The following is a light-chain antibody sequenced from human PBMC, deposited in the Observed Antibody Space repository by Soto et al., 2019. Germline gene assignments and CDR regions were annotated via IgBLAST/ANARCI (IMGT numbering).Light chain of an antibody. CDR3: TSYTSSSTYV. J-gene: IGLJ1*01. V-gene: IGLV2-14*03. Sequence: QSVLTQPASVSGSPEQSIAISCTGTSSDVGAYNYVSWYQHHPGKAPKLMIYDANNRPSGVSNRFSGSKSGNTASLTISGLQAEDEADYYCTSYTSSSTYVFGTGTKVTVL. CDR2: DAN. CDR1: SSDVGAYNY.